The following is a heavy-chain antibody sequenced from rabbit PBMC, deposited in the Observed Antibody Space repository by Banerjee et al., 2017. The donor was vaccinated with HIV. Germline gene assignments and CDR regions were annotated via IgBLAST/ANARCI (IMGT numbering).Heavy chain of an antibody. D-gene: IGHD1-1*01. V-gene: IGHV1S45*01. CDR3: ARNLTGVIGWNLNL. J-gene: IGHJ4*01. CDR1: GFTISGNYY. Sequence: QEQLEESGGGLVKPEGSLTLSCKASGFTISGNYYMCWVRQAPGKGLEWIACIAAGSSGSTYYASWAKGRFTISKTSSTTVTLQGASLTSADTATYFCARNLTGVIGWNLNLWGQGTLVTVS. CDR2: IAAGSSGST.